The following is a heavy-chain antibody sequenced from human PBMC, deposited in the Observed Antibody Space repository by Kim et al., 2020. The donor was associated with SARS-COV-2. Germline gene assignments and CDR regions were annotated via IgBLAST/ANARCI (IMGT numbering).Heavy chain of an antibody. Sequence: SETLSLTCTVSGGSISSYYWSWIRQPAGKGLEWIGRIYTSGSTNYNPSLKSRVTMSVDTSKNQFSLKLSSVTAADTAVYYCARVSRGTGTILSNYYFDYWGQGTLVTVSS. V-gene: IGHV4-4*07. CDR2: IYTSGST. CDR3: ARVSRGTGTILSNYYFDY. D-gene: IGHD1-7*01. CDR1: GGSISSYY. J-gene: IGHJ4*02.